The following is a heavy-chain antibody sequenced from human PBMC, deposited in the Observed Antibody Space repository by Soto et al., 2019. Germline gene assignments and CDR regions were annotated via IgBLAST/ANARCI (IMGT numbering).Heavy chain of an antibody. V-gene: IGHV3-74*01. D-gene: IGHD7-27*01. CDR1: GFTFSDNW. CDR2: ISGDASST. Sequence: EVKVVESGGGLVQPGGSLRLSCAASGFTFSDNWMHWVRQPPGTGPVCVSRISGDASSTSYADSVKGRFTISRDSAKNTVYLQMDSLRVEDTAVYYCTRGGTRTTYWGLFDSWGQGTLVTGSS. CDR3: TRGGTRTTYWGLFDS. J-gene: IGHJ4*02.